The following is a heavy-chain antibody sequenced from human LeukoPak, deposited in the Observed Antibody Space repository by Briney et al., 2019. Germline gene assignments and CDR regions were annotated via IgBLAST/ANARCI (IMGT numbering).Heavy chain of an antibody. CDR1: GFTFSSYS. CDR3: ARGGRQWLVRGDY. V-gene: IGHV3-21*01. D-gene: IGHD6-19*01. CDR2: ISSSSSYI. Sequence: GGSLRLSCAASGFTFSSYSMNWVRQAPGKGLEWVSSISSSSSYIYYADSVKGRFTISRDNAKNSLYLQMNSLRAEDTAVYYCARGGRQWLVRGDYWGQGTLVTVSS. J-gene: IGHJ4*02.